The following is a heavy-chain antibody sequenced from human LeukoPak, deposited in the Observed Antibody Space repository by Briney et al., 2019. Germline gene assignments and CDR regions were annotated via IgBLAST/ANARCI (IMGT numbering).Heavy chain of an antibody. Sequence: SETLSLTCTVSGGSITSYYWSWIRQPPGKGLEWIGYMYYSGSTNQNPSLKSRVTISGDTSKSQFSLKLSSVTAADTAVYYCARGGYSTSYDYWGQGTLVTVSS. D-gene: IGHD5-18*01. CDR2: MYYSGST. CDR1: GGSITSYY. CDR3: ARGGYSTSYDY. J-gene: IGHJ4*02. V-gene: IGHV4-59*01.